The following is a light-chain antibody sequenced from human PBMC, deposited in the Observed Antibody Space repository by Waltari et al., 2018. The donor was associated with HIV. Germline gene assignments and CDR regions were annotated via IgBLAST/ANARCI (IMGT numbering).Light chain of an antibody. CDR1: LRLLYRNGYNY. J-gene: IGKJ2*01. CDR2: RGA. CDR3: MQGLQTPYT. V-gene: IGKV2-28*01. Sequence: DIVMTQSALSLPVTPVEPASISCRSSLRLLYRNGYNYLHWYMQKPGQYPQLLICRGAYRASGVADRFSGSGSGTDFTLKISRVEAEDVGIYYCMQGLQTPYTFGRGTKLEIK.